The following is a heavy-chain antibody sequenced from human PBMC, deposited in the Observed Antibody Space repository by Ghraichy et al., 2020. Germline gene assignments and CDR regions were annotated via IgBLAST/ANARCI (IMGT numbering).Heavy chain of an antibody. CDR2: MSPDSGNT. Sequence: ASVKVSCTASGYTFTAFDINWVRQAAGQGLEWLGWMSPDSGNTGYAQSFQGRLTMTRDTSINTAYMELIGLSSEDTGIYYCTKNQPLTGDFDDWVQGTLVPVSS. CDR3: TKNQPLTGDFDD. D-gene: IGHD7-27*01. J-gene: IGHJ4*02. CDR1: GYTFTAFD. V-gene: IGHV1-8*02.